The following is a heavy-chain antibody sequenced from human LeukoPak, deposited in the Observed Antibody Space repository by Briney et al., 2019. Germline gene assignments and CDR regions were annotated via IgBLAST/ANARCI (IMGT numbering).Heavy chain of an antibody. V-gene: IGHV1-2*02. CDR1: GYTFTGYY. Sequence: GASVKVSCKASGYTFTGYYMHWVRQAPGQGLEWMGWINPNSGGTNYAQKFQGRVTMTRDTSISTAYMELSRPRSDVTAVYYCARAYSSSWYEPLTNWFDPWGQGTLVTVSS. CDR2: INPNSGGT. CDR3: ARAYSSSWYEPLTNWFDP. J-gene: IGHJ5*02. D-gene: IGHD6-13*01.